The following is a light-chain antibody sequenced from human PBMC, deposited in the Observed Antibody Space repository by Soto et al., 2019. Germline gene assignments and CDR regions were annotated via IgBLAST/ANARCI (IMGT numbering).Light chain of an antibody. J-gene: IGKJ2*01. Sequence: DIPMTQSPSSLSASVGDRVTITCRASQDISNYLAWFRQKPGKAPESLIYAASSLQGGVPSKFSGSGSGTDFTLTISSLQPEDFATYYCQQYNSYPYTFGQGTKLEIK. CDR1: QDISNY. V-gene: IGKV1-16*02. CDR3: QQYNSYPYT. CDR2: AAS.